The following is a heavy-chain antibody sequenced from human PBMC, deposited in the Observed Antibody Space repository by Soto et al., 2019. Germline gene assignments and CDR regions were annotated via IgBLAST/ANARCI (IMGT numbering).Heavy chain of an antibody. Sequence: PSETLSLTCTVSGGSISSYYWSWIRQPPGKGLEWIGYIYYSGSTNYNPSLKSRVTISVDTSKNQFSLKLSSVTAADTAVYYCARDPRQGMYAFDIWGQGTMVT. CDR2: IYYSGST. CDR3: ARDPRQGMYAFDI. V-gene: IGHV4-59*01. D-gene: IGHD3-10*01. CDR1: GGSISSYY. J-gene: IGHJ3*02.